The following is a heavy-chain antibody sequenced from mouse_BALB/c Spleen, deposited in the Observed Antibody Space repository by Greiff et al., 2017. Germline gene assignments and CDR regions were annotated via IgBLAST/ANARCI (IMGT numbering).Heavy chain of an antibody. CDR3: ARKWAMDY. CDR1: GYTFTDYA. Sequence: VQLQQSGAELVRPGVSVKISCKGSGYTFTDYAMHWVKQSHAKSLEWIGVISTYYGDASYNQKFKGKATMTVDKSSSTAYMELARLTSEDSAIYYCARKWAMDYWGQGTSVTVSS. J-gene: IGHJ4*01. V-gene: IGHV1S137*01. D-gene: IGHD1-3*01. CDR2: ISTYYGDA.